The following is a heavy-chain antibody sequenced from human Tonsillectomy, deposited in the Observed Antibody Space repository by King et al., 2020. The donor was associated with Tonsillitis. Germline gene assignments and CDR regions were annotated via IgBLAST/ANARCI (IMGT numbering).Heavy chain of an antibody. J-gene: IGHJ6*02. CDR3: TRDHLLSGTTYYYYGMDV. V-gene: IGHV3-21*01. D-gene: IGHD1/OR15-1a*01. Sequence: VQLVESGGGLVKPGESLRLSCAASGFTFSDYNMNWVRQAPGKGLEWVSCISARSSYIYYADSVEGRFTISRDNAKNSLFLQMNSLRAEDTAVYYCTRDHLLSGTTYYYYGMDVWGPGTTVTVSS. CDR1: GFTFSDYN. CDR2: ISARSSYI.